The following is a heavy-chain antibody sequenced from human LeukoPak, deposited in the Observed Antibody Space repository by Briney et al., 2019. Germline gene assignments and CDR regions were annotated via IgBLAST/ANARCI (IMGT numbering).Heavy chain of an antibody. J-gene: IGHJ4*02. CDR2: INHSGST. V-gene: IGHV4-34*01. Sequence: SETLSLTCAVHGGSFSGYYWSWIRQPPGKGLEWIGEINHSGSTNYNPSLKSRVTISVDTSKNQFSLKLSSVTAADTAVYYCAREPYYYGSGSYSGFDYWGQGTLVTVSS. D-gene: IGHD3-10*01. CDR1: GGSFSGYY. CDR3: AREPYYYGSGSYSGFDY.